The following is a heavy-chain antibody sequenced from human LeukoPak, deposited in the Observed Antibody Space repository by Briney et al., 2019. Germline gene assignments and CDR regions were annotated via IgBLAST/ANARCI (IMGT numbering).Heavy chain of an antibody. CDR1: GFTFSSYW. V-gene: IGHV3-74*01. Sequence: GGSLRLSCAASGFTFSSYWMHWVRQAPGKGRVWVSRINSEGSSTSYADSVKGLFTISRDNSKNTLYLQMNSLRAEDTAVYYCAKDHYYGSGSYYNDNYMDVWGKGTTVTISS. CDR2: INSEGSST. CDR3: AKDHYYGSGSYYNDNYMDV. J-gene: IGHJ6*03. D-gene: IGHD3-10*01.